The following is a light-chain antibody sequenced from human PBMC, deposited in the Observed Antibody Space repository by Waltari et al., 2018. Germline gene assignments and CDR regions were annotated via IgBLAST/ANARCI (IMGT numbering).Light chain of an antibody. CDR2: TAS. Sequence: EIVLTQSPGTLSLSPGERVTLSCRARKGVSRALAWYQQKPGPAPRLLIYTASNRATGIPYRFSGSGSGTDFSLTISRLEPEDFAVYYCQHYVRLPATFGQGTRVEIK. CDR1: KGVSRA. J-gene: IGKJ1*01. V-gene: IGKV3-20*01. CDR3: QHYVRLPAT.